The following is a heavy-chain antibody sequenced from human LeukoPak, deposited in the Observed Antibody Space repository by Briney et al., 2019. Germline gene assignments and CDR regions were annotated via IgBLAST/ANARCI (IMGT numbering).Heavy chain of an antibody. CDR3: AKGKYSSGGVPDY. Sequence: GGSLRLSCVASEFTFSSHAMNWVRQAPGKGLEWVSSISGGGESTYYADSVKGRFTVSRDNSKNTLYLQINSLRGEDAAVYYCAKGKYSSGGVPDYWGQGTLVTVSS. CDR1: EFTFSSHA. D-gene: IGHD6-19*01. J-gene: IGHJ4*02. CDR2: ISGGGEST. V-gene: IGHV3-23*01.